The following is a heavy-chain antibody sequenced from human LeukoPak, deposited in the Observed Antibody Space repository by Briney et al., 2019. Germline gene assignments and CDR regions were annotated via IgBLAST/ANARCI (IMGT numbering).Heavy chain of an antibody. V-gene: IGHV4-59*08. CDR2: IYNSGST. J-gene: IGHJ4*02. CDR1: GGSISSYY. CDR3: ARQGGYASPFDY. Sequence: SEALSLTCTVSGGSISSYYWSWIRQPPGKGLEWIGNIYNSGSTNYNPSLKSRVTVSVDSSKKQFSLKLISVTAADTAVYYCARQGGYASPFDYWGQGTLVTVSS. D-gene: IGHD5-12*01.